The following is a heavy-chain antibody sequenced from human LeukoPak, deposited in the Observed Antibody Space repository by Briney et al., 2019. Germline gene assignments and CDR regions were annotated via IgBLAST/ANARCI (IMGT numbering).Heavy chain of an antibody. CDR3: ARDSGSGLFVPP. J-gene: IGHJ5*02. Sequence: SETLSLTCTVSGGSISSHYWSWIRQPPGKGLEWIAYIYYSGSTNYSPSLRSRVTMSIDTSKNQFSLKLSSVTAADTAVYYCARDSGSGLFVPPWGQGTLVTVSS. CDR1: GGSISSHY. CDR2: IYYSGST. D-gene: IGHD6-19*01. V-gene: IGHV4-59*11.